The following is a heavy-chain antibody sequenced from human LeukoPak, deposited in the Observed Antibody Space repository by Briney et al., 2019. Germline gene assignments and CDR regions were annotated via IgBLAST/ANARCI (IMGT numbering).Heavy chain of an antibody. CDR1: GFTFSTFA. D-gene: IGHD1-20*01. Sequence: GGSLRLSCAASGFTFSTFAMHWVRQAPGKGLEWVTLILYDGSKKYYTDSVRGRFTISRDDSKNTLYLQMNSLRPEDTAIYYCARDGLTGRTDGTLDHWGQGTLVTVSS. J-gene: IGHJ4*02. CDR2: ILYDGSKK. CDR3: ARDGLTGRTDGTLDH. V-gene: IGHV3-30-3*01.